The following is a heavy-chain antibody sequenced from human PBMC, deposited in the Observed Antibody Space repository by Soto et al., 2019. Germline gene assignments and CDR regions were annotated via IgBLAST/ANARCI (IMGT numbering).Heavy chain of an antibody. CDR1: GGSISSYY. J-gene: IGHJ6*02. CDR3: ARVGVTTDYYYYGMDV. Sequence: PSETLSLTCTVSGGSISSYYWSWIRQPPGKGLEWIGYIYYSGSTNYNPSLKSRVTISVDTSKNQFSLKLSSVTAADTAVYYCARVGVTTDYYYYGMDVWGQGTTVTVSS. V-gene: IGHV4-59*01. CDR2: IYYSGST. D-gene: IGHD4-17*01.